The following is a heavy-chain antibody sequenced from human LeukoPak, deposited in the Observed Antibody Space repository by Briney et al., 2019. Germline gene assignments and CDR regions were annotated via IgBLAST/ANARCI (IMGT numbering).Heavy chain of an antibody. D-gene: IGHD3-10*01. CDR2: ISSSGDYI. V-gene: IGHV3-11*01. CDR1: GFIFNNHY. CDR3: ARENIDASGDYYTDYGMDV. Sequence: GGSLRLSCTTSGFIFNNHYMNWIRQAPGKGLEWVSYISSSGDYIYYADSVKGRFTISRDNAKNSLYLQMSSLRAEDTAVYYCARENIDASGDYYTDYGMDVWGQGTTVTVSS. J-gene: IGHJ6*02.